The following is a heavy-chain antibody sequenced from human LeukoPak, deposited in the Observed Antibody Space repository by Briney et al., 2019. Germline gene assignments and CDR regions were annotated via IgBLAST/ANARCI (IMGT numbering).Heavy chain of an antibody. V-gene: IGHV3-21*01. CDR3: ARDGGWRGTMVRGVIITPGYFDY. J-gene: IGHJ4*02. Sequence: GGSLRLSCAASGFTFSSYSMNWVRQAPGKGLEWVSSISSSSSYIYYADSVKGRFTISRDNAKNSLYLQTNSLRAEDTAVYYCARDGGWRGTMVRGVIITPGYFDYWGQGTLVTVSS. CDR2: ISSSSSYI. CDR1: GFTFSSYS. D-gene: IGHD3-10*01.